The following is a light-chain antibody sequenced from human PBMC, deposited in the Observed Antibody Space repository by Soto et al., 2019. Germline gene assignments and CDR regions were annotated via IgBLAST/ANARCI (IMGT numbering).Light chain of an antibody. Sequence: QSVLTQPPSVSGAPGQRVTISCTGSSSNIGAGYDVHWYQQLPGTAPKLLIYGNSNRPSGVPDRFSGSKSGTSASLAIAGLQVKVVADYYCQAYDSSLSGWVFGGGTKLTVL. CDR3: QAYDSSLSGWV. J-gene: IGLJ3*02. CDR2: GNS. CDR1: SSNIGAGYD. V-gene: IGLV1-40*01.